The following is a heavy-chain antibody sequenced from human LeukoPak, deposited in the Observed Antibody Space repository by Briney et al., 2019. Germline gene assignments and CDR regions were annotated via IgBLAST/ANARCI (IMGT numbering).Heavy chain of an antibody. Sequence: GGSLRLSCAASGFTFSSYWMHWVRQAPGKGLVWVSRISTDGSTTDYADSVKGRFTISRGNAKNTLYLQMNSLRAEDTAVYYCARDQDDYGGNSPLGYWGQGTLLTVSS. CDR1: GFTFSSYW. V-gene: IGHV3-74*01. CDR2: ISTDGSTT. J-gene: IGHJ4*02. CDR3: ARDQDDYGGNSPLGY. D-gene: IGHD4-23*01.